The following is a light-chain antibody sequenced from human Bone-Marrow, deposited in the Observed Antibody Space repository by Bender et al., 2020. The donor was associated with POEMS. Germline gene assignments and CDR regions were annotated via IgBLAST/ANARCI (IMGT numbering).Light chain of an antibody. CDR2: DVT. Sequence: QSVLTQPASVYGSLGQSVTISCIGSSSDIGYKYVSWYQHHPGKAPTLLIYDVTSRPSGVSDRFSGSKSGNTASLTISGLQAEDEASYYCSSYVSSSTLSVFGGGTNLTVI. J-gene: IGLJ3*02. CDR1: SSDIGYKY. CDR3: SSYVSSSTLSV. V-gene: IGLV2-14*03.